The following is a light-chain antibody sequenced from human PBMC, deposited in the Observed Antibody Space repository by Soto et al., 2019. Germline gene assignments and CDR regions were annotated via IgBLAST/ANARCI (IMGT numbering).Light chain of an antibody. CDR1: QGISSY. Sequence: AIRMTQSPSSFSASTGDRVTITCRASQGISSYLAWYQQKPGKAPKLLIYAASTLQSGVPSRFSGSGSGTDFTLTISCLQSEDFAPYYCQQYYSYPFPFGPGTXV. J-gene: IGKJ3*01. CDR3: QQYYSYPFP. V-gene: IGKV1-8*01. CDR2: AAS.